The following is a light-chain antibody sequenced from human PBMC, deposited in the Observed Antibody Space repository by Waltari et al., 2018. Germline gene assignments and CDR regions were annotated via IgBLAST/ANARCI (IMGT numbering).Light chain of an antibody. CDR1: SSDVGGYNY. V-gene: IGLV2-14*01. Sequence: QSALTQPASVSGSPGQSITISCTGTSSDVGGYNYVSWYQQHPGKAHKLMIYEVSNRPSGVPNRFSCSKSGNTSALTSAGLQAEDEADYYCSSYTSSSTFVVFGGGTKLTVL. J-gene: IGLJ2*01. CDR2: EVS. CDR3: SSYTSSSTFVV.